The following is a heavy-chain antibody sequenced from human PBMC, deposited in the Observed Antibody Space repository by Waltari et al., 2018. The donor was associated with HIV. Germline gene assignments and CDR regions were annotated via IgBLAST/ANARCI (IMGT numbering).Heavy chain of an antibody. CDR3: ARCETVVTPFINKYLGLDV. D-gene: IGHD2-15*01. V-gene: IGHV3-48*01. CDR2: ISATGTTI. Sequence: EVQLVESGGKLVQPGGSLRLSCLASGFTFSDYSMNWVRQGPGKGLECVAYISATGTTIFYANSVKGRFTVSRDNVEKSLYFDMSSLRAEDTGDYYCARCETVVTPFINKYLGLDVWGPGTTVTVSS. CDR1: GFTFSDYS. J-gene: IGHJ6*02.